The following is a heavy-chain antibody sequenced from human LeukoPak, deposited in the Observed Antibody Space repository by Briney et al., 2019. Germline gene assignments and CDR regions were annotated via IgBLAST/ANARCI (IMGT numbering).Heavy chain of an antibody. CDR1: GGSFSGYY. V-gene: IGHV4-34*01. CDR2: INHSGST. D-gene: IGHD6-19*01. J-gene: IGHJ4*02. CDR3: ARGRSSGWTNYFDC. Sequence: PSETLSLTCAVYGGSFSGYYWSWIRQPPGKGLEWIGEINHSGSTNYNPSLKSRVTISVDTSKNQFSLKLSSVTAADAAVYYCARGRSSGWTNYFDCWGQGTLVTVSS.